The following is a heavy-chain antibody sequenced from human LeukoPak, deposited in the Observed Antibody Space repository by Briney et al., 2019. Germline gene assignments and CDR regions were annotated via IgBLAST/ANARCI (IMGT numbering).Heavy chain of an antibody. Sequence: GGSLRLSCAASGFTFSSYEMNWVRQAPGKGPEWVSYISSSGSTIYYADSVKGRFTISRDNAKNSLYLQMNSLRAEDTAVYYCARDRWFGELLPYYGMDVWGQGTTVTVSS. D-gene: IGHD3-10*01. J-gene: IGHJ6*02. V-gene: IGHV3-48*03. CDR1: GFTFSSYE. CDR3: ARDRWFGELLPYYGMDV. CDR2: ISSSGSTI.